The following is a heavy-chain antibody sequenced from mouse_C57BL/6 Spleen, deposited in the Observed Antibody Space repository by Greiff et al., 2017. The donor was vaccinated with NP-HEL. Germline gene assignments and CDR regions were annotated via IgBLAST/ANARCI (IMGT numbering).Heavy chain of an antibody. CDR2: INPNYGAT. CDR1: GYSFTDYN. D-gene: IGHD1-1*01. CDR3: ARAEHYGSSPDWFDD. Sequence: EVQLQQSGPELVKPGASVKISCKASGYSFTDYNMNWVKQSHGKSLEWIGEINPNYGATSYNQKFKGKATLTVDQSSSTAYMQLSSLTSEDSAVYYCARAEHYGSSPDWFDDWGQGTPVTVSA. V-gene: IGHV1-39*01. J-gene: IGHJ3*01.